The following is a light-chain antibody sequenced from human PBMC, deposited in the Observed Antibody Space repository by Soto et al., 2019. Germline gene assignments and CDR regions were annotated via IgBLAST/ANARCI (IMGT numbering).Light chain of an antibody. Sequence: QSALTQPASVSGSPGQSIAISCTGTSSDVGGFDYVSWYQQHPGKAPKLIIYEVSNRPSGISNRFSGSKSAYTASLTISGLQAEDEAYYYCRSYTSGSAWVFGGGTKLTVL. CDR3: RSYTSGSAWV. CDR2: EVS. CDR1: SSDVGGFDY. J-gene: IGLJ3*02. V-gene: IGLV2-14*01.